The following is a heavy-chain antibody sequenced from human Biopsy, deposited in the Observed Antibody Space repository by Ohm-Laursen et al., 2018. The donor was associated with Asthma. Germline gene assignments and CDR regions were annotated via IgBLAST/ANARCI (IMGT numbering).Heavy chain of an antibody. CDR3: ARGRNCGGDCYSLDY. Sequence: SQTLSLTCRVSGDSIDSGDYSWTWIRQSPGVGLEWIGYIYRNGDTYYNPTLKNRVTISIDRSKNQFSLRLRSVTAADTAVYYCARGRNCGGDCYSLDYWGQGTLVTVFS. CDR1: GDSIDSGDYS. D-gene: IGHD2-21*02. J-gene: IGHJ4*02. V-gene: IGHV4-30-2*06. CDR2: IYRNGDT.